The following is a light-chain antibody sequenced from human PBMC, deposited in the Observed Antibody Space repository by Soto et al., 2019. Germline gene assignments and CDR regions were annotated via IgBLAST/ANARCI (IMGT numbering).Light chain of an antibody. V-gene: IGLV2-23*01. CDR2: EGS. CDR3: CSYAGSSPVV. J-gene: IGLJ2*01. CDR1: SSDVGSYNL. Sequence: QSALTQPASVSGSPGQSITISCTGTSSDVGSYNLVSWYQQHPGKAPKLMIYEGSKRPSGVSNRFSGSKSGNTASLTISGLQAEDEAHYYCCSYAGSSPVVFGGGTKLTVL.